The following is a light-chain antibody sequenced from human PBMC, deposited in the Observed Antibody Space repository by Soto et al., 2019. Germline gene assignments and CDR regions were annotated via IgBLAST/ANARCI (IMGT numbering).Light chain of an antibody. J-gene: IGLJ2*01. Sequence: QSALTQPASVSESPGQSITISCTGTSSDVGSHNLVSWYQQYSDKAPKLIIFEASKRPSGVPDRFSGSKSGTSASLAISGLRSEDEADYYCAGWDDSLSGVVFGGGTKLTVL. CDR1: SSDVGSHNL. CDR2: EAS. CDR3: AGWDDSLSGVV. V-gene: IGLV2-14*02.